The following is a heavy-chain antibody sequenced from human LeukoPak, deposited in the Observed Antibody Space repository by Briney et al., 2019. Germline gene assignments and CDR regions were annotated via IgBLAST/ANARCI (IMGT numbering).Heavy chain of an antibody. V-gene: IGHV4-59*01. CDR3: ARDHGGRDGSGSYLGISNY. CDR1: GGSISPYY. Sequence: PSETLSLTCTVSGGSISPYYWSWIRQPPGKGPEWIGYIYYRGNTKYNPSLKSRVTISVDTSKNQFSLELSSVTAADTAVYYCARDHGGRDGSGSYLGISNYWGQGTLVTVSS. J-gene: IGHJ4*02. D-gene: IGHD3-10*01. CDR2: IYYRGNT.